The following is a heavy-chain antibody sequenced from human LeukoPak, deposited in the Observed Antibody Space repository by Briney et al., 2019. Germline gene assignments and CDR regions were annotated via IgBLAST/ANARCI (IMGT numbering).Heavy chain of an antibody. CDR2: INHSGST. V-gene: IGHV4-34*01. J-gene: IGHJ4*02. CDR1: GGSFSGYY. CDR3: ARVAVTTIDY. D-gene: IGHD4-17*01. Sequence: SETLSLTCAVYGGSFSGYYWSWIRQPPGKGLEWIGEINHSGSTNYNPSLKSQVTISVDTSKNQFSLKLSSVTAADTAVYYCARVAVTTIDYWGQGTLVTVSS.